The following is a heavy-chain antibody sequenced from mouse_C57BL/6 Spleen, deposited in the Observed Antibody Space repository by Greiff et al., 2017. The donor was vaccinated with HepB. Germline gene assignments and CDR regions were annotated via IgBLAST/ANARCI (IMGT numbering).Heavy chain of an antibody. CDR3: ARNYGSSYRYFDV. Sequence: FTSYWITWVKQRPGQGLEWIGDIYPGSGSTNYNEKFKSKTTLTVDTSSSTAYMQLSSLTSEDSAVYYCARNYGSSYRYFDVWGTGTTVTVSS. D-gene: IGHD1-1*01. V-gene: IGHV1-55*01. J-gene: IGHJ1*03. CDR2: IYPGSGST. CDR1: FTSYW.